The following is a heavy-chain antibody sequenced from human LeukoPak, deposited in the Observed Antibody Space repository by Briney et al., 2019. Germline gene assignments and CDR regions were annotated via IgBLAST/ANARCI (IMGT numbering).Heavy chain of an antibody. Sequence: SETLSLTCTVSGGSISSYYWSWIRQPPGKGREWSGYIYYSGSTNYNPSPKSRVTISVDTSKNQFSLKLSSVTAADTVVYYCARVRIAVADYYFDYWGQGTLVTVSS. CDR1: GGSISSYY. J-gene: IGHJ4*02. CDR3: ARVRIAVADYYFDY. V-gene: IGHV4-59*01. CDR2: IYYSGST. D-gene: IGHD6-19*01.